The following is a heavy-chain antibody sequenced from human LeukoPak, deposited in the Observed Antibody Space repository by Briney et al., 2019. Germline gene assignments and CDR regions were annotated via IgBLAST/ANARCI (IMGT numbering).Heavy chain of an antibody. CDR1: GYTFTGYY. D-gene: IGHD6-13*01. Sequence: ASVKVSCKASGYTFTGYYMHWVRQAPGQGLEWMGWIKPNSGGTNYAQKFQGRVTMTRDTSISTAYMELSRLRSDDTAVYYCARDLHSSSWYADDAFDIWGQGTMVTVSS. V-gene: IGHV1-2*02. CDR2: IKPNSGGT. CDR3: ARDLHSSSWYADDAFDI. J-gene: IGHJ3*02.